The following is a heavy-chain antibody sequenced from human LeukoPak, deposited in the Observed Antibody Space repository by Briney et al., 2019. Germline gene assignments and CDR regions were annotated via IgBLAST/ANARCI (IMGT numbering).Heavy chain of an antibody. J-gene: IGHJ3*02. Sequence: GGSLRLSCAASGFTFSSYSMNCVRQAPRKGLEWVSSISSSSSYIYYADSVKGRFTISRDNAKNSLYLQMNSLRAEDTAVYYCARSSPHCSSTSCYNDAFDIWGQGTMVTVSS. D-gene: IGHD2-2*02. CDR3: ARSSPHCSSTSCYNDAFDI. CDR1: GFTFSSYS. CDR2: ISSSSSYI. V-gene: IGHV3-21*01.